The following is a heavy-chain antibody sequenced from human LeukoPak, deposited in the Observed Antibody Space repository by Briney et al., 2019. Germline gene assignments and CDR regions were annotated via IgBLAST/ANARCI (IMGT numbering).Heavy chain of an antibody. D-gene: IGHD5-18*01. CDR1: GGSFSGYY. CDR3: ARGRRSGYSYRFDY. CDR2: INHSGST. V-gene: IGHV4-34*01. Sequence: SGTLSLTCAVYGGSFSGYYWSWIRQPPGKGLEWIGEINHSGSTNYNPSLKSRVTISVDTSKNQFSLKLSSVTAADTAVYYCARGRRSGYSYRFDYWGQGTLVTVSS. J-gene: IGHJ4*02.